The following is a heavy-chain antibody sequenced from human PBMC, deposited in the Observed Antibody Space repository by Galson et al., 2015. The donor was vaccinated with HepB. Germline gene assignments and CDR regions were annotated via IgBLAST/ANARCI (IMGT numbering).Heavy chain of an antibody. CDR1: GFAFDNHA. CDR3: AKGYGLFDS. CDR2: ISGNGAST. V-gene: IGHV3-23*01. D-gene: IGHD5-18*01. J-gene: IGHJ5*01. Sequence: SLRLSCAASGFAFDNHAMSWVRQAPGRGLEWISGISGNGASTFYADSVKGRFTVSRDNSNNMFYLQMNSLRAEDAGLYFCAKGYGLFDSWGQGILVTVSS.